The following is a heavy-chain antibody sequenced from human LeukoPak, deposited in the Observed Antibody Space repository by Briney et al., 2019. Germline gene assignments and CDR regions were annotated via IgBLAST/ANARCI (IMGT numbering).Heavy chain of an antibody. CDR1: GGSFSGYY. D-gene: IGHD6-13*01. Sequence: SETLSLTCAVYGGSFSGYYWSWIRQPPGKGLEWIGEINHSGSTNYNPSLKSRVTISVDTSKNQFSLKLSSVTAADTAVYYCATAPYSSSWYVGYWGQGTLVTVSS. V-gene: IGHV4-34*01. J-gene: IGHJ4*02. CDR2: INHSGST. CDR3: ATAPYSSSWYVGY.